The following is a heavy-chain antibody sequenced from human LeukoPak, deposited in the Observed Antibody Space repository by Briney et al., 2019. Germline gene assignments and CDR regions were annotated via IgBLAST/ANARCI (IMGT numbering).Heavy chain of an antibody. CDR3: ARDPYYYDSSGYYDGGSFDY. CDR1: GFTFSSYG. CDR2: IWYDGSNK. V-gene: IGHV3-33*01. J-gene: IGHJ4*02. Sequence: PGRSLRLSCAASGFTFSSYGMHWVRQAPGKGLEWVAVIWYDGSNKYYADSVKGRFTISRDNSKNTLYLQMNSLRAEDTAVYYCARDPYYYDSSGYYDGGSFDYWGQGTLVTVSS. D-gene: IGHD3-22*01.